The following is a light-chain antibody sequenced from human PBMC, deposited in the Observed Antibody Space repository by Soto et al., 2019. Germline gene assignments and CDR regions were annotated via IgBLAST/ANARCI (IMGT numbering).Light chain of an antibody. Sequence: EIVLTQSPGTLSLSPGERATLSCRASQSISSSYLAWYRQKPGQAPRLLIYGASSRATGIPDRFSGSGSGTDFTLTISRLEPEDFAVYYCQQYGSSGTFGQGTKVDI. CDR2: GAS. CDR1: QSISSSY. CDR3: QQYGSSGT. J-gene: IGKJ1*01. V-gene: IGKV3-20*01.